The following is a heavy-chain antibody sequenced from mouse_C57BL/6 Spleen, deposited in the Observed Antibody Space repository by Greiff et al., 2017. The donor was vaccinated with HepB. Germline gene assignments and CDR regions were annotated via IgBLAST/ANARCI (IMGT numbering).Heavy chain of an antibody. D-gene: IGHD2-3*01. CDR1: GFTFSDYG. V-gene: IGHV5-17*01. CDR3: ARKFYDGYWFAY. J-gene: IGHJ3*01. Sequence: EVKLMESGGGLVKPGGSLKLSCAASGFTFSDYGMHWVRQAPEKGLEWVAYISSGSSTIYYADTVKGRFTISRDNAKNTLFLQMTSLRSEDMAMYYCARKFYDGYWFAYWGQGTLVTVSA. CDR2: ISSGSSTI.